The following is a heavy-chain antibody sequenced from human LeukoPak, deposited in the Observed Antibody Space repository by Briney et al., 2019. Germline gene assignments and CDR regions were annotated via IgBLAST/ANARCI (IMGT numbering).Heavy chain of an antibody. V-gene: IGHV1-2*06. CDR2: IDPNSGGT. D-gene: IGHD2-2*01. CDR3: ARGPGYCSSTSCYPRDMDV. Sequence: SVKVSCKASGYTFIGYYMHWVRQAPGQGLEWMGRIDPNSGGTNYAQKFQGRVTMTRDTSISTAYMELSRLRSDDTAVYYCARGPGYCSSTSCYPRDMDVWGKGTTVTLSS. J-gene: IGHJ6*03. CDR1: GYTFIGYY.